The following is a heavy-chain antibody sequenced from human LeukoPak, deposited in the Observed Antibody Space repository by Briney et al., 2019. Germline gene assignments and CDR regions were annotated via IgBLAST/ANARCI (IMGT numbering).Heavy chain of an antibody. CDR1: GYTFTGYY. V-gene: IGHV1-2*02. D-gene: IGHD6-19*01. J-gene: IGHJ5*02. CDR2: INPNSGDT. CDR3: ARRGWIGVTGTVVGWFDP. Sequence: ASVKVSCKASGYTFTGYYMHWVRQAPGQGLEWMGWINPNSGDTNYAQKFQGRVTLTRDTSISTAYMELSRLRSDDTAVYYCARRGWIGVTGTVVGWFDPWGQGTLVTVSS.